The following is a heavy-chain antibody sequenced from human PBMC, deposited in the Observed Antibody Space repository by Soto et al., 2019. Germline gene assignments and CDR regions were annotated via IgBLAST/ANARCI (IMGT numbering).Heavy chain of an antibody. D-gene: IGHD2-15*01. V-gene: IGHV1-18*01. CDR2: ISAYNGNT. J-gene: IGHJ5*02. CDR3: ARDCSGGSCYEGRRFDP. Sequence: QVQLVQSGAEVKKPGASVKVSCKASGYTFTSYGISWVRQAPGQGLEWMGWISAYNGNTNYAQKLQGRVTMTTDTSTSTADMELRSLRSDDTAVYYCARDCSGGSCYEGRRFDPWGQGTLVTVSS. CDR1: GYTFTSYG.